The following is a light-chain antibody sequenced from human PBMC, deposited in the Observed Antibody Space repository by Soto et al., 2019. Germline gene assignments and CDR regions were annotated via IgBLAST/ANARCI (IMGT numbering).Light chain of an antibody. V-gene: IGLV2-14*01. CDR1: SRDVDGYNY. Sequence: QSALTQPASVSGSPGQSITISCTGTSRDVDGYNYVSWYQQHPGKSPKLMIYEVSNRPSGVSNRFSGSKSGNTASLTISGLQAEDEADYDCSSYTSSRTRVFGGGTKLTVL. CDR2: EVS. J-gene: IGLJ3*02. CDR3: SSYTSSRTRV.